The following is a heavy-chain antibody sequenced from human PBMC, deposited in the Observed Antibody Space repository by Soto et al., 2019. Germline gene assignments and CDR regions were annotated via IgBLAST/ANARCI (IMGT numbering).Heavy chain of an antibody. Sequence: QVQLVESGEGVVQPGRSLRLSCAASGFTFTSYDINWVRQAPGKGLEWVAVISNDGRGKYYADSVKGRFTISRDNSKNALYLQMNSPRSDDTAVYYCARDQCFGGGRSCYCFDFWGQGNLVTVSS. D-gene: IGHD2-15*01. V-gene: IGHV3-30*04. CDR1: GFTFTSYD. CDR3: ARDQCFGGGRSCYCFDF. CDR2: ISNDGRGK. J-gene: IGHJ4*02.